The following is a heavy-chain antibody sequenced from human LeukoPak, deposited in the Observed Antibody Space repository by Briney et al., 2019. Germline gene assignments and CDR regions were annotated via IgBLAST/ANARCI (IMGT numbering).Heavy chain of an antibody. CDR2: ISDSGGTT. CDR1: GFTFSSYA. V-gene: IGHV3-23*01. Sequence: GGSLRLSCAASGFTFSSYAMNWVRQAPGKGLEWVSGISDSGGTTYYADSVTGRFTISRDNSKNTLYLQMNSLRAEDTAVYYCAKALGYRYGPNDAFDIWGQGTMVTVPS. J-gene: IGHJ3*02. CDR3: AKALGYRYGPNDAFDI. D-gene: IGHD5-18*01.